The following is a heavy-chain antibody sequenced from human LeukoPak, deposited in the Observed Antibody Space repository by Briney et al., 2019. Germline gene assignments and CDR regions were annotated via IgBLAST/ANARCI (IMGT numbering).Heavy chain of an antibody. V-gene: IGHV3-9*01. CDR2: ISWNSGSI. D-gene: IGHD6-19*01. J-gene: IGHJ3*02. CDR3: ARDGRSSGWYHDAFDI. CDR1: GFTFDDYA. Sequence: LSGGSLRLSCAASGFTFDDYAMHWVRQAPGKGLEWVSGISWNSGSIGYADSVKGRFTISRDYAKNSLYLQMNSLRAEDTALYYCARDGRSSGWYHDAFDIWGQGTMVTVSS.